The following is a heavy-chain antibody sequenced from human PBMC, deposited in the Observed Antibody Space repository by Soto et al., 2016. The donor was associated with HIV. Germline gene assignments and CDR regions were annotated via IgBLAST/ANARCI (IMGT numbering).Heavy chain of an antibody. J-gene: IGHJ5*02. D-gene: IGHD3-9*01. CDR2: IYSGGST. Sequence: EVQLVESGGGLVQPGGSLRLSCVASGFNVSSNYMNWVRRAPGKGLEWVSVIYSGGSTYYVDSVKGRLIISRDSSKNTLYLQMNSLRAEDTAVYYCARSFNYDILTGYPNCFDPWGQGTLVTVSS. CDR3: ARSFNYDILTGYPNCFDP. CDR1: GFNVSSNY. V-gene: IGHV3-66*01.